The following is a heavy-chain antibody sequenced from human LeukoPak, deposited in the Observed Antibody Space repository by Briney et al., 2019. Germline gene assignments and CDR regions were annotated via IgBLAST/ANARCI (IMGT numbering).Heavy chain of an antibody. CDR2: INSDGSST. Sequence: GGSLRLSCAASGFTFSSYWMHWVRQGPGKGLVWGSRINSDGSSTTYADSVKGRFTISRDNVKNTLYLQMNSLGAEDTAVYYCARGSYGYEYWGQGTLVTVSS. V-gene: IGHV3-74*01. J-gene: IGHJ4*02. CDR3: ARGSYGYEY. CDR1: GFTFSSYW. D-gene: IGHD5-18*01.